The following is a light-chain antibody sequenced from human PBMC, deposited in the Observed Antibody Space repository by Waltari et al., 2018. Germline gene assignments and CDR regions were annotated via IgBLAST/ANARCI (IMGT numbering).Light chain of an antibody. V-gene: IGKV3-15*01. J-gene: IGKJ5*01. CDR2: GAS. Sequence: EVVMTQSPATLSVSPGERATLSCRASQSVTTNLAWYQQKPGQPPRLLIYGASTRATGIPARFSGSGSGTEFTLTISSLQSEDFGVYYWQQYYNWPLLITFGQGTRLEIK. CDR3: QQYYNWPLLIT. CDR1: QSVTTN.